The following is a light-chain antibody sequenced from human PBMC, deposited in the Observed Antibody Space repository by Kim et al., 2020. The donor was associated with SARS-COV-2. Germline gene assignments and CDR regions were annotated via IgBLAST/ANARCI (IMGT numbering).Light chain of an antibody. CDR3: QQYSDLWT. J-gene: IGKJ1*01. Sequence: SLAPGGRAIRCCRASKSVGRRLAWYQQKHGQVPRVLIYDASTRATGIPARFSGSGSATEFTLTISSLQSEDFAVYYCQQYSDLWTFGQGTKVDIK. V-gene: IGKV3-15*01. CDR1: KSVGRR. CDR2: DAS.